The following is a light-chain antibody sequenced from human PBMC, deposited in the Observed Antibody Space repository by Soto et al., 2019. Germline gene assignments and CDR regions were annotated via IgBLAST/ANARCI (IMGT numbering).Light chain of an antibody. CDR2: DVS. Sequence: QSALTQPASVSGSPGQSITISCTGTSSDVGGYNYISWYQQHPGKAPKLMIFDVSNRPSGVSLRFSGSKAGNTASLTISGLQAEDEADYYCSSYTDRSTRVVFGGGTKLTVL. J-gene: IGLJ2*01. CDR3: SSYTDRSTRVV. CDR1: SSDVGGYNY. V-gene: IGLV2-14*03.